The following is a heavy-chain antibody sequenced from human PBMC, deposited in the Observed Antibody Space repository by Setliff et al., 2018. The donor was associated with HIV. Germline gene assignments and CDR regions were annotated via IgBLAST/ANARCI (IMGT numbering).Heavy chain of an antibody. CDR1: GFTFEDYG. V-gene: IGHV3-20*04. Sequence: GGSLRLSCAVSGFTFEDYGMSWVRHAPGKGLEWVSGINCNGGSTGYVDSVQGRFTISRDNAKNSLYLQMNSLRAEDLALYYCVRDKWLVPDTFEIWGQGTRVTVSS. CDR2: INCNGGST. J-gene: IGHJ3*02. CDR3: VRDKWLVPDTFEI. D-gene: IGHD6-19*01.